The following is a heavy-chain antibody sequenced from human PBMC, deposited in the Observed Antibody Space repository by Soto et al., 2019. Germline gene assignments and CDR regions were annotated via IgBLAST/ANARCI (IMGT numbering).Heavy chain of an antibody. CDR2: IDPSDSYT. CDR3: ARLGYCSSNSGSTNGDYYGMEV. D-gene: IGHD2-2*01. Sequence: GESLKISCKRTGYSFTSYWISWVRQMPGKGLEWMGRIDPSDSYTNYSPSFQGHVTISPDKSSSTAYLQWSSLKASDTAMYYCARLGYCSSNSGSTNGDYYGMEVWGQGTMVTFSS. V-gene: IGHV5-10-1*01. J-gene: IGHJ6*02. CDR1: GYSFTSYW.